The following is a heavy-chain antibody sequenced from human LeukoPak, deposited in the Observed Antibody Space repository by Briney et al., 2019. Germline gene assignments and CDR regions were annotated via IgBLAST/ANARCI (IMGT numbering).Heavy chain of an antibody. Sequence: SETLSLTCAVYGESLSNYYWSWIRQPPGKGLEWIGEINHYGSTNYNPSLKSRITISVDTSKNQFSLKLSSVTAADTAMYYCARDSSSGYYPGLYFQHWGQGTLVTVSS. J-gene: IGHJ1*01. CDR2: INHYGST. V-gene: IGHV4-34*01. CDR3: ARDSSSGYYPGLYFQH. D-gene: IGHD6-19*01. CDR1: GESLSNYY.